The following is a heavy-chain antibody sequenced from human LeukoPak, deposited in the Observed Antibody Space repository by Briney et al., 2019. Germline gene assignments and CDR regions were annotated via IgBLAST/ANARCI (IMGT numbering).Heavy chain of an antibody. Sequence: GGSLRLSCAASGFTFSSYGMHWVRQAPGKGLEWVAVISYDGSNKYYADSVKGRFTISRDNSKNTLYLQMNSLRGEDTAVYYCAKEGGSTTWFDYWGQGTLVTVSS. J-gene: IGHJ4*02. CDR1: GFTFSSYG. CDR2: ISYDGSNK. V-gene: IGHV3-30*18. D-gene: IGHD1-26*01. CDR3: AKEGGSTTWFDY.